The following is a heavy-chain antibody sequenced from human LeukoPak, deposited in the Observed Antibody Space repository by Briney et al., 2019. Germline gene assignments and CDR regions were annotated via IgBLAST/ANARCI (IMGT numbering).Heavy chain of an antibody. CDR3: ARWGYGYGYDY. D-gene: IGHD5-18*01. CDR2: ISSSSYI. Sequence: GGSLRLSCAASGFTFSSYSMNWVRQAPGKGLEWVSSISSSSYIYYADSVKGRFTISRDNAKNSLYLQMNSLRAEDTAVYYCARWGYGYGYDYWGQGTLVTVSS. V-gene: IGHV3-21*01. CDR1: GFTFSSYS. J-gene: IGHJ4*02.